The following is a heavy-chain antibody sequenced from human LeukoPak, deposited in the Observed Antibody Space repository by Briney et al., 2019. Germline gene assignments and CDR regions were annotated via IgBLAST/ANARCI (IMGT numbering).Heavy chain of an antibody. CDR1: GYTFTSYD. CDR2: INPSGGST. Sequence: ASVKVSCKASGYTFTSYDINWVRQAPGQGLEWMGIINPSGGSTSYAQKFQGRVTMTRDTSTSTVYMELSSLRSEDTAVYYCARGYKPSAWFGELFSYYYYYMDVWGKGTTVTISS. D-gene: IGHD3-10*01. CDR3: ARGYKPSAWFGELFSYYYYYMDV. J-gene: IGHJ6*03. V-gene: IGHV1-46*01.